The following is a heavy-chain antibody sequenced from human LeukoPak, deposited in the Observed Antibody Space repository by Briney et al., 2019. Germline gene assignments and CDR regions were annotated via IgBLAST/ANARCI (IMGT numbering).Heavy chain of an antibody. J-gene: IGHJ6*02. CDR2: IYPGDSDT. CDR1: GKSFTNCW. V-gene: IGHV5-51*01. CDR3: ARLRRAAAADV. D-gene: IGHD6-25*01. Sequence: GESLKISCKGSGKSFTNCWIGWVRQMPGKGLEWMGIIYPGDSDTRYSASFQGQVTISADKSISTAYLQWRSLKASDTTMYYCARLRRAAAADVWGQGTTVTVSS.